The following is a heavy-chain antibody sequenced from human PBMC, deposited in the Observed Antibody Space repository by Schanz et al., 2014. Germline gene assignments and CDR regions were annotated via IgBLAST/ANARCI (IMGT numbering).Heavy chain of an antibody. D-gene: IGHD1-1*01. J-gene: IGHJ6*02. V-gene: IGHV4-30-4*07. Sequence: QVQLQESGPGLVKPSQTLSLTCAVSGGSISSGGYSWNWIRQPPGKGLEWIVYIYYSGSTYYNPSLKSRFPISVDTSKTQSPLKLSSVTAADTAVYYCARGGRTTYNYYYGMDVWGQGTTVTVSS. CDR2: IYYSGST. CDR1: GGSISSGGYS. CDR3: ARGGRTTYNYYYGMDV.